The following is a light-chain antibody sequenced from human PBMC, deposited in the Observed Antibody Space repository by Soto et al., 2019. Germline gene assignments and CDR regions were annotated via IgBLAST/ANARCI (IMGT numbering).Light chain of an antibody. CDR2: GAS. J-gene: IGKJ5*01. V-gene: IGKV3-15*01. Sequence: EIVMTQSPATLSVSPGERATLSCRASQSVSSNLAWYQQKPGQAPRLLIYGASTRATGIPARFNGSGSGTEFTLTISSLQSEDFAVYYCQHYNNWSSFGQGTRLEIQ. CDR1: QSVSSN. CDR3: QHYNNWSS.